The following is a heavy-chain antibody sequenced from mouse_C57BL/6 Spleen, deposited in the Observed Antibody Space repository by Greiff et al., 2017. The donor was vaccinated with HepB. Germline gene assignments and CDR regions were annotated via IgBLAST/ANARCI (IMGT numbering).Heavy chain of an antibody. CDR1: GYTFTSYG. CDR3: ARDGGNYPLD. Sequence: QVQLKESGAELARPGASVKLSCKASGYTFTSYGISWVKQRTGQGLEWIGEIYPRSGNTYYNEKFKGKATLTADKSSSTAYMELRSLTSEDSAVYFCARDGGNYPLDWGQGTTLTVSS. CDR2: IYPRSGNT. D-gene: IGHD2-1*01. J-gene: IGHJ2*01. V-gene: IGHV1-81*01.